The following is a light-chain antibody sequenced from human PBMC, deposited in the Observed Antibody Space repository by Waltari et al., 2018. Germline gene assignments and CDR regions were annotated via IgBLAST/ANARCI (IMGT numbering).Light chain of an antibody. CDR1: QRVMSSTNSNNY. CDR3: QQYYTTPCT. J-gene: IGKJ2*02. V-gene: IGKV4-1*01. CDR2: WAS. Sequence: DIVLTQSPDSLALSLGARATISCRSRQRVMSSTNSNNYLPWYQQRQGHPHKLLFYWASTRVSGVPDRFDGSGSGTDFTLTISSLQAEDLAVYYCQQYYTTPCTFGQGTRLEIK.